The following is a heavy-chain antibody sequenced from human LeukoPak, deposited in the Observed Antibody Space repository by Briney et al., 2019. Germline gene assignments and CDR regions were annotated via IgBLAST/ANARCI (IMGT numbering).Heavy chain of an antibody. Sequence: SETLSLTCTVSGGSLSSSSYYWGWIRQPPGKGLEWIGSIYYSGSTYYNPSLKSRVTISVDTSKNQFSLKLSSVTAADTAVYYCARQSGGPQMLWGQGTLVTVSS. D-gene: IGHD2-15*01. V-gene: IGHV4-39*01. J-gene: IGHJ4*02. CDR3: ARQSGGPQML. CDR2: IYYSGST. CDR1: GGSLSSSSYY.